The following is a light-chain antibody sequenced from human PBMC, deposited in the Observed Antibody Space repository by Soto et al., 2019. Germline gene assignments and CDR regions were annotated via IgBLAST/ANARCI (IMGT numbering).Light chain of an antibody. CDR1: SSDVGSYSL. CDR3: CSYVGSTSVV. V-gene: IGLV2-23*01. J-gene: IGLJ1*01. CDR2: GAS. Sequence: QSALTQPASVSGSPGQSITISCTGTSSDVGSYSLISWYQQQPGKAPKLVIYGASERPSGVSDRFSGSKSGNTASLTISWIQPEDEAAYYFCSYVGSTSVVFGPATKVTVL.